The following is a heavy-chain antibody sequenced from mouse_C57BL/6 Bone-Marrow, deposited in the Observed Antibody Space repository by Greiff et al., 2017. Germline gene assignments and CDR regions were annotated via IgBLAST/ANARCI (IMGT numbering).Heavy chain of an antibody. CDR3: ARRTVPGYYYAMDY. D-gene: IGHD1-1*01. CDR2: IYPGDGDT. J-gene: IGHJ4*01. CDR1: GYAFSSSW. Sequence: VKLQESGPELVKPGASGKISCKASGYAFSSSWMNWVKQRPGKGLEWIGRIYPGDGDTNYNGKFKGKATLTADKSSSTAYMQLSSLTSEDSAVYFCARRTVPGYYYAMDYWGQGTSVTVSS. V-gene: IGHV1-82*01.